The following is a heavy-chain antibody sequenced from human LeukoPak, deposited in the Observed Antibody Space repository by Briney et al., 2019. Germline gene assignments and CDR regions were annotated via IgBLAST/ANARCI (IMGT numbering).Heavy chain of an antibody. J-gene: IGHJ4*02. CDR3: ARLTVVRGVIISFDY. D-gene: IGHD3-10*01. Sequence: NTGESLKISCKGSGYSSTSYWIGWVRQMPGKGLEWMGIIYPGDSDTRYSPSFQGQVTISADKSISTAYLQWSSLKASDTAMYYCARLTVVRGVIISFDYWGQGTLVTVSS. CDR2: IYPGDSDT. CDR1: GYSSTSYW. V-gene: IGHV5-51*01.